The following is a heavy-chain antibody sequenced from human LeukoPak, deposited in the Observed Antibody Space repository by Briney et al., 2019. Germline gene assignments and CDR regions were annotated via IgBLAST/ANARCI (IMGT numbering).Heavy chain of an antibody. CDR2: IDPSDSYT. D-gene: IGHD6-6*01. V-gene: IGHV5-10-1*01. J-gene: IGHJ5*02. CDR1: GYSFTSYW. CDR3: ARRVSSSGWFDP. Sequence: HGESLKISCKGSGYSFTSYWISWVRQMPGKGLEWMGRIDPSDSYTNYSPTFQGHVTISADKSISTAYLQWSSLKASDTAMYYCARRVSSSGWFDPWGQGTLVTVSS.